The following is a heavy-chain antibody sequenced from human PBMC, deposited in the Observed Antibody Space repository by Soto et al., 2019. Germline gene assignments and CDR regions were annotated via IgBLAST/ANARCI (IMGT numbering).Heavy chain of an antibody. V-gene: IGHV3-30*18. D-gene: IGHD5-18*01. J-gene: IGHJ6*02. CDR1: GLSFSKYG. Sequence: QVQLVESGGGVVQPGKSLRLSCAASGLSFSKYGMHWVRQAPGKGLEWVAIVSYDGSIRYYADSVKGRFTISRDNSKNTMYLQMNSLRAEETAVYYCAKDRMELWLLAYSGLDVWGQGTTVTVSS. CDR3: AKDRMELWLLAYSGLDV. CDR2: VSYDGSIR.